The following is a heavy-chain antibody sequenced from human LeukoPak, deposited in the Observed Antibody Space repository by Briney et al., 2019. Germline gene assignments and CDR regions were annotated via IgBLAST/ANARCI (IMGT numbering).Heavy chain of an antibody. Sequence: ASVKVSCKASGGTFSSYAISWVRQAPGQGLEWMGGIIPIFRTANYAQKLQGRVTMTTDTSTSTAYMELRSLRSDDTAVYYCARSITMVRGVMPDFDYWGQGTLVTVSS. D-gene: IGHD3-10*01. V-gene: IGHV1-69*05. CDR1: GGTFSSYA. J-gene: IGHJ4*02. CDR2: IIPIFRTA. CDR3: ARSITMVRGVMPDFDY.